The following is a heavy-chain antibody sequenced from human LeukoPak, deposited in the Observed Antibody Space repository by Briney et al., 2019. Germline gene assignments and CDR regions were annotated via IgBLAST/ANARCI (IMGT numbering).Heavy chain of an antibody. CDR3: ARHGYGDYGFDP. V-gene: IGHV4-59*08. CDR2: IYYSGST. Sequence: PSETLSLTCTVSGGSIGSYYWSWIRQPPGKGLEWIGYIYYSGSTNYNPSLKSRVTISVDTSKNQFSLKLSSVTAADTAVYYCARHGYGDYGFDPWGQGTLVTVS. J-gene: IGHJ5*02. D-gene: IGHD4-17*01. CDR1: GGSIGSYY.